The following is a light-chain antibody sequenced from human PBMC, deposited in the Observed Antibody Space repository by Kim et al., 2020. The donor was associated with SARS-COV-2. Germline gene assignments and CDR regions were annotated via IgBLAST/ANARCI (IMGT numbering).Light chain of an antibody. CDR3: QAWDSSTFYV. CDR1: KLGDKY. V-gene: IGLV3-1*01. J-gene: IGLJ1*01. Sequence: SYELTQPPSVSVSPGQTASITCSGDKLGDKYACWYQQKPGQSPVLVIYQDSKRPSGIPERFSSSNSGNTATLTISGTQAMDEADYYCQAWDSSTFYVFGTGTKVTVL. CDR2: QDS.